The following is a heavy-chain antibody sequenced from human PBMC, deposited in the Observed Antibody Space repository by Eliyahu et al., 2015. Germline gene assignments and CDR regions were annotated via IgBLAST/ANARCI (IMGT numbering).Heavy chain of an antibody. CDR3: AREGEYSSSWCYFDY. Sequence: EVQLVESGGGXVQPGGSLRLSCAASGXTXSXYXMTWVRQAPGKGLGWVSYISSSGSTIYYADSVKGRFTISRDNAKNSLYLQMNSLRAEDTAVYYCAREGEYSSSWCYFDYWGQGTLVTVSS. CDR1: GXTXSXYX. V-gene: IGHV3-48*03. CDR2: ISSSGSTI. J-gene: IGHJ4*02. D-gene: IGHD6-13*01.